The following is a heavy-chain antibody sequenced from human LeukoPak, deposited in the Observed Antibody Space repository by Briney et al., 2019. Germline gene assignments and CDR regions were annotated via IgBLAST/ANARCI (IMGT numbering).Heavy chain of an antibody. V-gene: IGHV3-11*01. D-gene: IGHD1-26*01. J-gene: IGHJ6*02. CDR3: AKPYSGSYRPYGMDV. CDR1: GFTFSDYY. CDR2: ISNSGSTI. Sequence: GGSLRLSCAASGFTFSDYYMSWVRQAPGKGLEWVSYISNSGSTIYYADSVKGRFTISRDNSKNTLYLQMNSLRAEDTAVYYCAKPYSGSYRPYGMDVWGQGTTVTVSS.